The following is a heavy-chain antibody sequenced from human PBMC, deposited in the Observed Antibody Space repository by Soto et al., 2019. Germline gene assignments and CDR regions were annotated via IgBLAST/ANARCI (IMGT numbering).Heavy chain of an antibody. CDR1: GGSFSGYY. CDR2: IYYSGST. J-gene: IGHJ4*02. D-gene: IGHD5-18*01. V-gene: IGHV4-59*08. Sequence: SETLSLTCAVYGGSFSGYYWSWIRQPPGKGLEWIGYIYYSGSTNYNPSLTSRVTISVDTSKNQFSLKLSSVTAADTAVYYCARHRYSYGVYYFDYWGQGTLVTVSS. CDR3: ARHRYSYGVYYFDY.